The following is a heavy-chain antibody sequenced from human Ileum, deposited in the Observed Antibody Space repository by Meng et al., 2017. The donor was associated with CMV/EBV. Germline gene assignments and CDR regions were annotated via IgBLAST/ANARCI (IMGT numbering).Heavy chain of an antibody. CDR2: IYYSGST. CDR1: GGSLSSGDYY. D-gene: IGHD3-22*01. Sequence: QLQLQQSGPGLVKLSETLSLPRTVSGGSLSSGDYYWSWIRQSPGKGLEWIGYIYYSGSTYYNPSLKSRLIISVDTSKNQFSLKLSSVTAADTAVYFCARGVNYYPISGYKYYDQWGQGTLVTVSS. V-gene: IGHV4-30-4*08. J-gene: IGHJ4*02. CDR3: ARGVNYYPISGYKYYDQ.